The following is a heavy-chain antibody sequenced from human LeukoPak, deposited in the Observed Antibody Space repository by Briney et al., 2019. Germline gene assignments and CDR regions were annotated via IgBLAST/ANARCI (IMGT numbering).Heavy chain of an antibody. CDR2: IYYSGKT. V-gene: IGHV4-39*01. D-gene: IGHD2-21*01. Sequence: PSETLSLTCTVSGGSISSYYWGWIRQLPGKGPEWIGSIYYSGKTYYNPSLKSRVTIIVDTSKNQFSLKLTYVTAADTAVYYCARHGAYCGGDCFFFDYWGQGPLVTVSS. CDR1: GGSISSYY. CDR3: ARHGAYCGGDCFFFDY. J-gene: IGHJ4*02.